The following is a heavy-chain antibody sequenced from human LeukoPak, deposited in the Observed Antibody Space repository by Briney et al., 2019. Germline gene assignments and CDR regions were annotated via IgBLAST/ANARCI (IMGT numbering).Heavy chain of an antibody. Sequence: PSETLSLTCTVSGGSISSYYWSWIRQPPGKGLEWIGYIYYSGSTNYNPSLKSRVTISVDTSKNQFSLKLSSVTAADTAVYYCARLKSGSYFINYYYGMDVWGQGTTVTVSS. V-gene: IGHV4-59*08. CDR3: ARLKSGSYFINYYYGMDV. J-gene: IGHJ6*02. CDR2: IYYSGST. D-gene: IGHD1-26*01. CDR1: GGSISSYY.